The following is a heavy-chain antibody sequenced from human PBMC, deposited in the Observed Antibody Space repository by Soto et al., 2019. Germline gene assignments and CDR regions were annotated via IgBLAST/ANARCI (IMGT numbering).Heavy chain of an antibody. CDR3: AKDGNYYDSSGYYFDY. Sequence: QVQLVESGGGVVQPGRSLRLSCAASGFTFSSYGMHWVRQAPGKGLEWVAVISYDGSNKYYADSVKGRFTISRDNSKNTLYLQMNSLRAEDTAVYYCAKDGNYYDSSGYYFDYLGEGTLVTVSS. J-gene: IGHJ4*02. CDR2: ISYDGSNK. V-gene: IGHV3-30*18. D-gene: IGHD3-22*01. CDR1: GFTFSSYG.